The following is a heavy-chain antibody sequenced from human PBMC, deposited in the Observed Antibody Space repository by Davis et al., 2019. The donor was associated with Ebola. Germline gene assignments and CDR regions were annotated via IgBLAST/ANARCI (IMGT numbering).Heavy chain of an antibody. Sequence: SETLSLTCTVSGGSISSSSYYWGWIRQPPGKGLEWIGSIYYSGSTNYNPSLKSRVTISVDTSKNQFSLKLSSVTAADTAVYYCSRGRRVYYCSGSYHHYYYYGMDVWGQGTTVTVSS. D-gene: IGHD3-10*01. CDR3: SRGRRVYYCSGSYHHYYYYGMDV. J-gene: IGHJ6*02. V-gene: IGHV4-39*07. CDR1: GGSISSSSYY. CDR2: IYYSGST.